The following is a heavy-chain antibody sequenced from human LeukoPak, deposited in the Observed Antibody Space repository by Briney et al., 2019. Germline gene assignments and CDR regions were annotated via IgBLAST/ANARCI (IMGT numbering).Heavy chain of an antibody. Sequence: PGGSLRLSCAASGFTFSSYAMHWVRQAPGKGLKGVAVISYDGSNKYYADSVKGRFTISRDNSKNTLYLQMNSLRAEDTAVYYCAREGKRGYYFDYWGQGTLVTVSS. V-gene: IGHV3-30*01. CDR3: AREGKRGYYFDY. J-gene: IGHJ4*02. D-gene: IGHD3-10*01. CDR2: ISYDGSNK. CDR1: GFTFSSYA.